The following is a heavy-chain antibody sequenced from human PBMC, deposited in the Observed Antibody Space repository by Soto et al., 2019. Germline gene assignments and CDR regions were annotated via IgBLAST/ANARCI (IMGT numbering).Heavy chain of an antibody. CDR3: VRWGSSSSWYNGMDV. CDR2: ISSGSTYI. Sequence: GWSLRLSCAASGFTFITYSMNWVRQAPGKGLEWVSSISSGSTYIYYADSLKGRFTISRDNAKSSLYLQMNSLRAEDTALYYCVRWGSSSSWYNGMDVWGQGTTVTVSS. D-gene: IGHD6-13*01. CDR1: GFTFITYS. V-gene: IGHV3-21*01. J-gene: IGHJ6*02.